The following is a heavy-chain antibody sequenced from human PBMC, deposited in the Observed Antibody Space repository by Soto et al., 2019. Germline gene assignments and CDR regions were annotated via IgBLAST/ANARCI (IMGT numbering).Heavy chain of an antibody. CDR2: IIPIFGTA. CDR3: ATAAYDSSGYFYRNDFDY. D-gene: IGHD3-22*01. Sequence: QVQLVQSGAEVKKPGSSVKVSCKASGGTFSSYAISWVRQAPGQGLAWMGGIIPIFGTANYAQKFQGRVTITADESTSTAYMELSSLRAEDTAVYYCATAAYDSSGYFYRNDFDYWGQGSVVTVSS. J-gene: IGHJ4*02. V-gene: IGHV1-69*01. CDR1: GGTFSSYA.